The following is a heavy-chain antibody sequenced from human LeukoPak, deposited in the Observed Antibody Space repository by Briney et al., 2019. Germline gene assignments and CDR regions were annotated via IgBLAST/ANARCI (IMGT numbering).Heavy chain of an antibody. CDR1: GFTFSNAW. D-gene: IGHD2-2*01. V-gene: IGHV3-15*01. CDR3: TTAPNIVVVPAATP. J-gene: IGHJ5*02. CDR2: IKSKTDGGTT. Sequence: GGSLRLSCAASGFTFSNAWMSWVRQAPGKGLEWVGRIKSKTDGGTTDYAAPVKGRFTISRDDPKNTLYLQMNSLKTEDTAVYYCTTAPNIVVVPAATPWGQGTLVTVSS.